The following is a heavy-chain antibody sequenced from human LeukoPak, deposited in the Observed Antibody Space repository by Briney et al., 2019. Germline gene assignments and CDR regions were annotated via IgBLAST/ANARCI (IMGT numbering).Heavy chain of an antibody. CDR2: ISAYNGNT. D-gene: IGHD4-17*01. J-gene: IGHJ5*02. V-gene: IGHV1-18*01. Sequence: GASVKVSCKASGYTFTSYGISWVRQAPGQGLEWMGWISAYNGNTNYAQKLQGRVTMTTDTSTSTAYMELRSLRSDDTAVYYCARAPRHDYGAYNWFDPWGQGTLVTVSS. CDR1: GYTFTSYG. CDR3: ARAPRHDYGAYNWFDP.